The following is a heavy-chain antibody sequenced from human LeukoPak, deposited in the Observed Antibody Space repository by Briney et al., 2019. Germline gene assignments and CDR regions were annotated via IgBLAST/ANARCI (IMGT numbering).Heavy chain of an antibody. CDR2: INAGNGNI. J-gene: IGHJ5*02. CDR3: AREWYHYGSGSRTNWFDP. V-gene: IGHV1-3*03. D-gene: IGHD3-10*01. Sequence: HRASVKVSCKASGYTFTTYAIHWVRQAPGQRLEWMGWINAGNGNIKYSQEFQGRVTITRDTSASTVYMELSSLRSEDMAVYYCAREWYHYGSGSRTNWFDPWGQGTLVTVSS. CDR1: GYTFTTYA.